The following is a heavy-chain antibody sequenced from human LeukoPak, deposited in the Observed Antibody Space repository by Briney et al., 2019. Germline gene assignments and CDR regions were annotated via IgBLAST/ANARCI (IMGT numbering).Heavy chain of an antibody. V-gene: IGHV3-21*01. D-gene: IGHD6-6*01. CDR2: ISSSSSYI. CDR1: GFTFSSYS. Sequence: GGSLRLSCAASGFTFSSYSMNWVRQAPGKGLEWVSSISSSSSYIYYADSVKGRFTISRDNAKNSLYLQMNSLRAEDTAVYYCAFSPPSSSSSKTYYFDYWGQGTLVTVSS. CDR3: AFSPPSSSSSKTYYFDY. J-gene: IGHJ4*02.